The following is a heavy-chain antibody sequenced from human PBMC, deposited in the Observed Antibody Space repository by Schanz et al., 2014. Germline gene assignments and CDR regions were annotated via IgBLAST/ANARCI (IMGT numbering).Heavy chain of an antibody. Sequence: VQLEQSGAEVKKPGSSVKVSCKASGGTFSSFGINWVRQAPGQGLEWMGRIIPILGVTHYAQKFQGRVTITADKSTTTAYMELNSLNSDDTAVYYCATLDYADSVSGGQGTLVTVSS. V-gene: IGHV1-69*02. CDR2: IIPILGVT. J-gene: IGHJ4*02. CDR3: ATLDYADSVS. D-gene: IGHD4-17*01. CDR1: GGTFSSFG.